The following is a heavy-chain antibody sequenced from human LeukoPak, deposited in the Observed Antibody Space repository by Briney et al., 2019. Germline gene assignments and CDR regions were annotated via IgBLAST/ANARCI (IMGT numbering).Heavy chain of an antibody. D-gene: IGHD3-10*01. V-gene: IGHV4-31*03. Sequence: SETLSLTCTVSGGSISSGGYYWSWIRQHPGKGLEWIGYIYYSGSTYYNPSLKSRVTISVDTSKNQFSLKLSPVTAADTAVYYCARGGPNYYGSGGYPDYWGQGTLVTVSS. CDR3: ARGGPNYYGSGGYPDY. CDR1: GGSISSGGYY. J-gene: IGHJ4*02. CDR2: IYYSGST.